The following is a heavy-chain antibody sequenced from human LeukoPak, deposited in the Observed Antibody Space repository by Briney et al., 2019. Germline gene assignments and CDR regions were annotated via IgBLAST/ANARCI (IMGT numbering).Heavy chain of an antibody. D-gene: IGHD2-15*01. CDR2: ISADNGDT. CDR3: ARDWDCSGGACRDCFDP. CDR1: GYTVTNYG. Sequence: ASVKVSCKASGYTVTNYGISWVRQAPGQGLEWMGWISADNGDTNYAQNLQDRVTMTTDTSTSTVYMELRSLRSDDTAVYYCARDWDCSGGACRDCFDPWGQGTLVTVSS. J-gene: IGHJ5*02. V-gene: IGHV1-18*01.